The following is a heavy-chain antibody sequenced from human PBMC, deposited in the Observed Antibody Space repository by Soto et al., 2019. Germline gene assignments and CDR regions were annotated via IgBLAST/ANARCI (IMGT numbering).Heavy chain of an antibody. CDR3: ARYELRFFIWNYVGWFDP. Sequence: PSETLSLTCTVSGGSISSSSYYWGWFRQPPGKGLAWIGSIYYSGSTYYNPSLKSRVTISVDTSKNQFSLKLSSVTAADPAVYYCARYELRFFIWNYVGWFDPWGQGTLVTVS. D-gene: IGHD1-7*01. J-gene: IGHJ5*02. CDR1: GGSISSSSYY. CDR2: IYYSGST. V-gene: IGHV4-39*01.